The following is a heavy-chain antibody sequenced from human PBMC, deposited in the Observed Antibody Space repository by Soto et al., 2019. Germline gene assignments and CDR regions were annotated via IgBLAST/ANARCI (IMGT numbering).Heavy chain of an antibody. CDR2: IYYIGNS. CDR3: PTLSYGDFQRYYFAY. D-gene: IGHD4-17*01. V-gene: IGHV4-39*03. Sequence: SETLSLTCTVSGCSISSRDCYLGWISQPPGKGLEWIGNIYYIGNSNYTPSLKSRVTISLDTSKNQFSLKLSSVTAADTAVVDWPTLSYGDFQRYYFAYWGQASLVPISS. J-gene: IGHJ4*02. CDR1: GCSISSRDCY.